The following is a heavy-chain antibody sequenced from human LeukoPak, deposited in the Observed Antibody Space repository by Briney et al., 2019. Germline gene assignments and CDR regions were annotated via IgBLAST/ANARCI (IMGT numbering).Heavy chain of an antibody. CDR3: ARSPLGYCSSTSCLEAFDI. CDR2: IYHSGST. V-gene: IGHV4-30-2*01. J-gene: IGHJ3*02. D-gene: IGHD2-2*01. Sequence: KSSQTLSLTCTVSGGSISSGGYYWSWIRQPPGKGLEWIGYIYHSGSTYYNPSLKSRVTISVDRSKNQFSLKLSSVTAADTAVYYCARSPLGYCSSTSCLEAFDIWGQGTMVTVSS. CDR1: GGSISSGGYY.